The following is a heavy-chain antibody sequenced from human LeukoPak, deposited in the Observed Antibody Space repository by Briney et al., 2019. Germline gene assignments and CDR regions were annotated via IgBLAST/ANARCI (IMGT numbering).Heavy chain of an antibody. V-gene: IGHV1-18*04. CDR1: GYTFTSYG. CDR3: ARSGLYSSSWYGWFDP. CDR2: ISAYNGNT. D-gene: IGHD6-13*01. Sequence: GASVKVSCKASGYTFTSYGISWVRQAPGQGLEWMGWISAYNGNTNYAQKLQGRVTMTTDTSTSTACMELRSLRSDDTAVYYCARSGLYSSSWYGWFDPWGQGTLVTVSS. J-gene: IGHJ5*02.